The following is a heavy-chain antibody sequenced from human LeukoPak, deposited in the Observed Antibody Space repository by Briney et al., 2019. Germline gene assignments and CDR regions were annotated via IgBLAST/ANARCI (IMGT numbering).Heavy chain of an antibody. V-gene: IGHV3-74*01. Sequence: GGSLRLSCAASGFAFGDNWMHWVRQAPGKGLVWVSRMNSDGRSTYYADSVKGRFTVSRDNAKNSLYLQMNSLRAEDTAVYYCARDQRYGDYQDYWGQGTLVTVSS. CDR3: ARDQRYGDYQDY. D-gene: IGHD4-17*01. J-gene: IGHJ4*02. CDR2: MNSDGRST. CDR1: GFAFGDNW.